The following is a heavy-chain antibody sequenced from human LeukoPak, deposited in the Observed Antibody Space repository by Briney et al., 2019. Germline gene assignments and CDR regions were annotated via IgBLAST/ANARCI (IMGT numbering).Heavy chain of an antibody. Sequence: GGSLRLSCAASGFTFSNYALTWVRQTQGKGLEGVSTISGRGSDRFYADAVKGRFTISRDNSKNTMYLQMNSLRIEDTAFYYCAKGVDNTGRLRWFDSWGQGTLVTVSS. D-gene: IGHD1-1*01. CDR3: AKGVDNTGRLRWFDS. V-gene: IGHV3-23*01. J-gene: IGHJ5*01. CDR2: ISGRGSDR. CDR1: GFTFSNYA.